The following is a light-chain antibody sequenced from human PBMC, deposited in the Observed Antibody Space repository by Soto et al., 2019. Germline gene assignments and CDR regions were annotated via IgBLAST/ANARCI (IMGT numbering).Light chain of an antibody. Sequence: EMVLTQSPGTLSLSPGERATLSCRASQSVSSSYLAWYQQKPGQAPRLLIYGASSSATGIPDRFSGSGSGTDFTLTISRLAPEDFAVYYCQQYGSSRTLGPGTKVDIK. V-gene: IGKV3-20*01. CDR2: GAS. CDR1: QSVSSSY. J-gene: IGKJ3*01. CDR3: QQYGSSRT.